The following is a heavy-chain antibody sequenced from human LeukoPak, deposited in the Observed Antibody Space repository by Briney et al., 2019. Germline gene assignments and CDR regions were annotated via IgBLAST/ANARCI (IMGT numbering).Heavy chain of an antibody. CDR3: AKAPPTTVVVVAAVDY. D-gene: IGHD2-15*01. CDR1: GFTFSSYA. J-gene: IGHJ4*02. CDR2: ISGSGGST. Sequence: GGSLRLSCAASGFTFSSYAMSWVRQAPGKGLEWVSAISGSGGSTYYADSVKGRFTISRDNSKNTLYLQMNSLRAEDTAVYYCAKAPPTTVVVVAAVDYWGQGTLVTVSS. V-gene: IGHV3-23*01.